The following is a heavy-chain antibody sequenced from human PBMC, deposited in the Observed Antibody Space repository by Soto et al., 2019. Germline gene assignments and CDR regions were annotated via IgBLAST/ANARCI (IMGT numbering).Heavy chain of an antibody. J-gene: IGHJ4*02. CDR1: VGSISSSSYY. CDR3: ARLFDDRRGYYCFDY. CDR2: VYYTGST. D-gene: IGHD3-22*01. Sequence: PSETLSLTCTVSVGSISSSSYYWGWILQPPGKGLEWIGSVYYTGSTYDNPSLKSRITLSVDRSKSQFSLKLTSVTAADTAVYYCARLFDDRRGYYCFDYWGQGTLVTVSS. V-gene: IGHV4-39*01.